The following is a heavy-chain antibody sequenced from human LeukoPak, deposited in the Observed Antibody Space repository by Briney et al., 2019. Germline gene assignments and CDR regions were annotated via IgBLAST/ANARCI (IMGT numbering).Heavy chain of an antibody. CDR1: GFTFSSYS. Sequence: GGSLRLSCAASGFTFSSYSMNWVRQAPGKGLEWVSSISSSSSYIYYADSVKGRFTIPRDNAKNSLYLQMNSLRAEDTAVYYCARDQDTAMVGPLSGMDVWGQGTTVTVSS. J-gene: IGHJ6*02. CDR2: ISSSSSYI. CDR3: ARDQDTAMVGPLSGMDV. D-gene: IGHD5-18*01. V-gene: IGHV3-21*01.